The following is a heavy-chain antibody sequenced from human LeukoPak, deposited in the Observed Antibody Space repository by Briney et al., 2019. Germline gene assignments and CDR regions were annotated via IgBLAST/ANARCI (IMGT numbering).Heavy chain of an antibody. J-gene: IGHJ4*02. V-gene: IGHV3-23*01. Sequence: GGSLRLSCAASGFSFTNAWMNWVRQAPGKGLEWVSGISGSGGSTYYADSVKGRFTISRDNSKKTLYLQMNRLRADDTAVYYCARDRPGYTSSWYSPFDYWGQGTLVTVSS. CDR2: ISGSGGST. CDR3: ARDRPGYTSSWYSPFDY. D-gene: IGHD6-13*01. CDR1: GFSFTNAW.